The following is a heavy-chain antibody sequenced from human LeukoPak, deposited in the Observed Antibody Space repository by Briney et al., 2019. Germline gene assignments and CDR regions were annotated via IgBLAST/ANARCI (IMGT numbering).Heavy chain of an antibody. Sequence: SETLSITCAVYGGSFSGYYWSWIRQPPGKGLEWIGEINHSGSTNYNPSLKSRVTISVDTSKNQFSLKLSSVTAADTAVYYCARPLPRGGSSGWFGYWGQGTLVTISS. CDR3: ARPLPRGGSSGWFGY. V-gene: IGHV4-34*01. CDR1: GGSFSGYY. J-gene: IGHJ5*01. D-gene: IGHD6-19*01. CDR2: INHSGST.